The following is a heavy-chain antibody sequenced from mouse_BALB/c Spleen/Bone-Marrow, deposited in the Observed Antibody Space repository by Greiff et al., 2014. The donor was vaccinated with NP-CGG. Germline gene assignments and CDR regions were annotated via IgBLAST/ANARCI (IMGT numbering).Heavy chain of an antibody. Sequence: EVKLMESGGGLVKPGGSLKLSCAASGFTFSSYAMSWVRQTPEKRLEWVASISSGGSTYYPDSVKGRFTISRDNARNMLYLQMSSLRSEDTAMYYCAKRGAYGNFWFAYWGQGTLVTVSA. D-gene: IGHD2-10*02. CDR3: AKRGAYGNFWFAY. J-gene: IGHJ3*01. CDR1: GFTFSSYA. CDR2: ISSGGST. V-gene: IGHV5-6-5*01.